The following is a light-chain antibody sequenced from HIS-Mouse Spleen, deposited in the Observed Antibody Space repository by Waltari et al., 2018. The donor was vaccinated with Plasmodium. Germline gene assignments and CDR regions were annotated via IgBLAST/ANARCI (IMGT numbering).Light chain of an antibody. CDR2: RDS. J-gene: IGLJ2*01. CDR1: NIGSKN. Sequence: SYELTQPLSVSVALGQTARITCGGNNIGSKNVHGYQQKPGQAPVLVIYRDSNRPSGIPERVSGAKSGNTATLTIRRAQAGDEADYYCQVWDRSTVVFGGGTKLTVL. V-gene: IGLV3-9*01. CDR3: QVWDRSTVV.